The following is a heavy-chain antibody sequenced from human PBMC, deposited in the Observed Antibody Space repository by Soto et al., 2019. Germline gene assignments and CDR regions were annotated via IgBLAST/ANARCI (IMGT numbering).Heavy chain of an antibody. J-gene: IGHJ4*02. V-gene: IGHV3-30*19. D-gene: IGHD2-8*01. CDR3: ARDADTNSHYSLLDY. Sequence: QVQLVESGGGVVQSGRSLRLSCVTSGFRFTGYGMHWVRQAPGKGLEWVAVIWYDGSKTYYADSVQGRFSISRDSSKNTVYLQMNSLRDKDTAVYYCARDADTNSHYSLLDYWGQGTLVTVSS. CDR2: IWYDGSKT. CDR1: GFRFTGYG.